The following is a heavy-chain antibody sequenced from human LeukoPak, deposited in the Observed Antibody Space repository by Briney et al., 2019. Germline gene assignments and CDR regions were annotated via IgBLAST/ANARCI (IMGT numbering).Heavy chain of an antibody. Sequence: ASVKVSCKASGYTFTGYYMHWVRQAPGQGLEWMGWINPNSGGTNYAQKFQGRVTMTRDTSISTAYMELSRLRSDDTAVYYCARMEHSGSYWNDLGDAFDIWGQGTMVTVSS. CDR3: ARMEHSGSYWNDLGDAFDI. J-gene: IGHJ3*02. D-gene: IGHD1-26*01. CDR2: INPNSGGT. V-gene: IGHV1-2*02. CDR1: GYTFTGYY.